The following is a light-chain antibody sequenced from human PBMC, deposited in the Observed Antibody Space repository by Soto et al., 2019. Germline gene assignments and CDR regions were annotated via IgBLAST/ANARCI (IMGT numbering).Light chain of an antibody. J-gene: IGKJ3*01. CDR3: QQYSSYEIFA. V-gene: IGKV1-5*03. Sequence: DIQVTQSPSTLSASVGDRVTLTCRASQSVSAWLAWFQQKPGKAPKLLIYKTSNLESGVPSRFSGSGSGTEFTLTISSLQPDDFATYYRQQYSSYEIFAFGPGTKVDIK. CDR2: KTS. CDR1: QSVSAW.